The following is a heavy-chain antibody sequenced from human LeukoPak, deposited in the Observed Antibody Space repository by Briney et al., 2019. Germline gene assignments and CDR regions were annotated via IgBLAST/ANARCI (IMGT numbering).Heavy chain of an antibody. Sequence: GGSLRLSCTASGFTFSAYSMNWVRQAPGKGLEWISYISSSSTTIYYADSVKGRFTISRDNAKNSLYLQMNSLRAEDTAVYYCPLELGEGFDYWGQGTLVTVSS. V-gene: IGHV3-48*01. CDR2: ISSSSTTI. CDR3: PLELGEGFDY. J-gene: IGHJ4*02. D-gene: IGHD1-7*01. CDR1: GFTFSAYS.